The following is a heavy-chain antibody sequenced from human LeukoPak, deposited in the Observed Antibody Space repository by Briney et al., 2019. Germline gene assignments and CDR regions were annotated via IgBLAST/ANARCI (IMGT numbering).Heavy chain of an antibody. CDR2: IYPGDSDT. CDR1: GSSFTNYC. Sequence: GASLQISCEGSGSSFTNYCIGWVRQLPGKGLEWMGIIYPGDSDTRYSPSFQGQVTISADKSISTAYLQWSSLKASDTAMYYCARSSGSYYSGAYYFDYWGQGTLVTVSS. CDR3: ARSSGSYYSGAYYFDY. V-gene: IGHV5-51*01. J-gene: IGHJ4*02. D-gene: IGHD3-10*01.